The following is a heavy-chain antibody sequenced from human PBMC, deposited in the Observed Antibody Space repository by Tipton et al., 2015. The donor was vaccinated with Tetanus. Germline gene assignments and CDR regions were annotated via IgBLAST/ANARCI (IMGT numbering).Heavy chain of an antibody. J-gene: IGHJ4*02. Sequence: TLSLTCTVSGGSISSSSYYWGWIRQPPGKGLEWIGSIYYSGSTYYNPSLKSRVTISVDTPKNQFSLKLSSVTAADTAVYYCARHIPRKQQHGDYWGQGTLVTVSS. V-gene: IGHV4-39*01. D-gene: IGHD6-13*01. CDR3: ARHIPRKQQHGDY. CDR2: IYYSGST. CDR1: GGSISSSSYY.